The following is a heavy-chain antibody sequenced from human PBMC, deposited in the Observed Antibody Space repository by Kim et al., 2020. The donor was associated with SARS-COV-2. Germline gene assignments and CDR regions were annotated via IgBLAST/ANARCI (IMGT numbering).Heavy chain of an antibody. CDR3: ARSGLSWGMDV. V-gene: IGHV3-74*01. CDR1: GFTFSSSW. CDR2: INSGGSST. J-gene: IGHJ6*02. Sequence: GGSLRLSCAASGFTFSSSWMHWVRQAPGKGLVWVSHINSGGSSTSYADSVKGRFTISRDNAKNTLYLQMNSLRAEDTAVYYCARSGLSWGMDVWGQGTTVTVSS.